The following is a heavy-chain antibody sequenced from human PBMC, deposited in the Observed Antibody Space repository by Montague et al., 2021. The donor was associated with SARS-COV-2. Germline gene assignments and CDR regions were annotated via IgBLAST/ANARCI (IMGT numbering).Heavy chain of an antibody. CDR3: ASAPRCSFGFWAY. J-gene: IGHJ4*02. CDR2: INHSGYT. D-gene: IGHD3-3*01. V-gene: IGHV4-34*01. Sequence: WIRQSPGKGLEWVGEINHSGYTDYNPSLESRLTISLDSSKKQFSLNMTSVTAADTAIYYCASAPRCSFGFWAYWGQGTLVSVSS.